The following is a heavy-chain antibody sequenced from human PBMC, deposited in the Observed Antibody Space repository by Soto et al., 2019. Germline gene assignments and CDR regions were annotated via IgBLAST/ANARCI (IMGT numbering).Heavy chain of an antibody. CDR3: AKATATSGGAFEI. Sequence: GGSLRLSCAASGFTFADYTLHWVRQAPGKGLEWVSGLTWNRDSIDYADSVRGRFTISRDTSKNTVYLQMNSLTAGDTAFYYCAKATATSGGAFEIYGQGTMVTVSS. CDR1: GFTFADYT. D-gene: IGHD1-1*01. J-gene: IGHJ3*02. CDR2: LTWNRDSI. V-gene: IGHV3-9*01.